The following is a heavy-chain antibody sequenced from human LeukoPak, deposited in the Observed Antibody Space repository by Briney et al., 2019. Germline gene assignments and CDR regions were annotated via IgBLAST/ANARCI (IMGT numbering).Heavy chain of an antibody. Sequence: ASVKVSCKASGYTFTSYGISWVRQAPGKGLEWMGWISVYNGNTTYAQKLQGRVTMTTDTSTSTAYMELRSLRSDDTAVYYCARDGGIVVVPAAIDYYYMDVWGKGTTVTVSS. CDR2: ISVYNGNT. CDR3: ARDGGIVVVPAAIDYYYMDV. D-gene: IGHD2-2*02. V-gene: IGHV1-18*01. J-gene: IGHJ6*03. CDR1: GYTFTSYG.